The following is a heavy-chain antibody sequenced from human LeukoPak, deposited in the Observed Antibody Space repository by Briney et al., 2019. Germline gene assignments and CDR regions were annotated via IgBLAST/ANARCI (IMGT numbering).Heavy chain of an antibody. CDR3: ARESYSGVTVPYFDY. CDR1: GFTFSSYA. CDR2: ISYDGSNK. Sequence: GGSLRLSCAASGFTFSSYAMHCVRQAPGKGLEWVAVISYDGSNKYYADSVKGRFTISRDNSKNTLYLQMNSLRAEDTAVYYCARESYSGVTVPYFDYWGQGTLVTVSS. V-gene: IGHV3-30*04. D-gene: IGHD3-10*01. J-gene: IGHJ4*02.